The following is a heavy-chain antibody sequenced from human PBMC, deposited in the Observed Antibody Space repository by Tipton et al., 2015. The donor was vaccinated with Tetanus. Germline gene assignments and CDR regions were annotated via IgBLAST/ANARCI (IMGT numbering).Heavy chain of an antibody. CDR1: GFTFSSYA. Sequence: SLRLSCAASGFTFSSYAMHWVRQAPGKGLEWVAVISYDGSNKYYADSVKGRFTISRDNSKNTLYLQMNSLRAEDTAVYYCARGRDCSSTSCSDYYYYGMDVWGQETTVTVSS. V-gene: IGHV3-30-3*01. D-gene: IGHD2-2*01. CDR3: ARGRDCSSTSCSDYYYYGMDV. J-gene: IGHJ6*02. CDR2: ISYDGSNK.